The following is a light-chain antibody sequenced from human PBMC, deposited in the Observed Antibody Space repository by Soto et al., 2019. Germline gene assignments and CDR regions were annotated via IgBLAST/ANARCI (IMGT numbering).Light chain of an antibody. CDR1: SSDVGSYKL. CDR2: EVS. V-gene: IGLV2-23*02. J-gene: IGLJ1*01. Sequence: QSVLTQAASVSGSPGQSITISCTGTSSDVGSYKLDSWYQQHPGKAPKLMIYEVSKPPSVLSTRFSGSKSGNTASLTMSGLPAEDYADYYCCSYAGGRTPLIFGTGTKLTVL. CDR3: CSYAGGRTPLI.